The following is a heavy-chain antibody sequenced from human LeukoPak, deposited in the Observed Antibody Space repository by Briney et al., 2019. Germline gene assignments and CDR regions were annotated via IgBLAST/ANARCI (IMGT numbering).Heavy chain of an antibody. CDR1: GYTFTTYL. Sequence: ASVKVSCKASGYTFTTYLIHWVRQAPGQGLEWMGELHPVTGGTNYAQKFQGSVTMTRDTSTSTVYLELSSLTSEDTAVYFCARDPANGRPDAYDIWGQGTRVTVSS. J-gene: IGHJ3*02. CDR3: ARDPANGRPDAYDI. CDR2: LHPVTGGT. D-gene: IGHD1-26*01. V-gene: IGHV1-46*01.